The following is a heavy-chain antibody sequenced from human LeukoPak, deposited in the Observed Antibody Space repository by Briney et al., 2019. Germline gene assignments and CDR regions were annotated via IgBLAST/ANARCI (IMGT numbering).Heavy chain of an antibody. CDR2: IIPIFGTA. V-gene: IGHV1-69*13. J-gene: IGHJ5*02. CDR1: GGTFSSYA. CDR3: ARGPHRRTYDRDNWFDP. Sequence: ASVKVSCKASGGTFSSYAISWVRQAPGQGLEWVGGIIPIFGTANYAQKFQGGVTITADESTSTAYMELSSLRSEDTAVYYCARGPHRRTYDRDNWFDPGGQGTLVTVSS. D-gene: IGHD3-3*01.